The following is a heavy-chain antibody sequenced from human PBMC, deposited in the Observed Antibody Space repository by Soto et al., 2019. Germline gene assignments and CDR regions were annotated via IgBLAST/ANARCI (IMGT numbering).Heavy chain of an antibody. Sequence: QVHLVESGGGVVQPGRSLRLSCAVSGFTVSTYGMHWVRQAPGKGLEWVAVSSRDGGTKFYADSVKGRFTISRDNSRNTLFLEMNSLRGDDMAVYYCTGEVASGYWGQGTLVTVS. CDR2: SSRDGGTK. CDR3: TGEVASGY. D-gene: IGHD2-8*02. V-gene: IGHV3-30*03. CDR1: GFTVSTYG. J-gene: IGHJ4*02.